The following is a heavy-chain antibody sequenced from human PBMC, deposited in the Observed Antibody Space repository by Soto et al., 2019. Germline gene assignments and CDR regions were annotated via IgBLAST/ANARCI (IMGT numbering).Heavy chain of an antibody. CDR2: IYTSGST. V-gene: IGHV4-4*07. J-gene: IGHJ3*02. D-gene: IGHD3-22*01. Sequence: SETLSLTCTVSGGSISSYYWSWIRQPAGKGLEWIGRIYTSGSTNYNPSLKSRVTMSVDTSKNQFSLKLSSVTAADTAVYYCARDPEYYYDSSGYLDAFDIWGQGTMVT. CDR1: GGSISSYY. CDR3: ARDPEYYYDSSGYLDAFDI.